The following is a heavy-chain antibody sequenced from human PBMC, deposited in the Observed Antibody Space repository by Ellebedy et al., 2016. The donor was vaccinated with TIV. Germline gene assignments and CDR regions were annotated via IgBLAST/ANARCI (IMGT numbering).Heavy chain of an antibody. J-gene: IGHJ3*01. V-gene: IGHV3-23*01. Sequence: GESLKISCVASGFTFRSYAMSWVRQAPGKGLEWVAGVNAGGIVIAYADSVKGRFTISRDNSKDTLYLQMNSLRAEDTAIYYCARDPVGVGPAFDVWGQGTMVTVSS. CDR3: ARDPVGVGPAFDV. CDR2: VNAGGIVI. CDR1: GFTFRSYA. D-gene: IGHD4-23*01.